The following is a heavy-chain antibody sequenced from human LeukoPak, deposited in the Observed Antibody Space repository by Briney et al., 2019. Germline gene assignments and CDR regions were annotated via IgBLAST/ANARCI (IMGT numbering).Heavy chain of an antibody. D-gene: IGHD3-10*01. J-gene: IGHJ6*03. CDR2: INPNSGGT. CDR3: ARVWGYGSGSYLSHYYYMDV. V-gene: IGHV1-2*02. CDR1: GYTFTGYY. Sequence: ASVKVSCKASGYTFTGYYMHWVRQAPGQGLEWMGWINPNSGGTNYAQKLQGRVTMTTDTSTSTAYMELRSLRSDDTAVYYCARVWGYGSGSYLSHYYYMDVWGKGTTVTISS.